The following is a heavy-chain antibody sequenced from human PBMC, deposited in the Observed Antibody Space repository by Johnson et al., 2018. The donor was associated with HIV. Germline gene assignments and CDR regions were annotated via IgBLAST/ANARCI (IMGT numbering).Heavy chain of an antibody. Sequence: EVQLVESGGGLVQPGRSLRLSCTTSGFTFGDYALSWVRQAPGKGLEWVANINVDGSQMYYLDSVQGRFTISRDNVNNSVFLLLNNLRVEDTAVYFCARAHLIFPKNAFDFWGQGTMVTVSS. D-gene: IGHD3-3*02. CDR2: INVDGSQM. CDR1: GFTFGDYA. V-gene: IGHV3-7*01. CDR3: ARAHLIFPKNAFDF. J-gene: IGHJ3*01.